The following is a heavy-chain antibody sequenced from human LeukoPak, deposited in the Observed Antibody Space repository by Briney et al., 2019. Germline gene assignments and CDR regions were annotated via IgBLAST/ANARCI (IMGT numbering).Heavy chain of an antibody. CDR2: INHSGST. D-gene: IGHD5-18*01. J-gene: IGHJ4*02. V-gene: IGHV4-34*01. CDR3: ARAVPGGYSYGYTDY. Sequence: SETLSLTCAVYGGSFSGYYWSWIRQPPGKGLEWIGEINHSGSTNYNPSLKSRVTISVDTSKNQFSLKLSSVTAADTAVYCCARAVPGGYSYGYTDYWGQGTLVTVSS. CDR1: GGSFSGYY.